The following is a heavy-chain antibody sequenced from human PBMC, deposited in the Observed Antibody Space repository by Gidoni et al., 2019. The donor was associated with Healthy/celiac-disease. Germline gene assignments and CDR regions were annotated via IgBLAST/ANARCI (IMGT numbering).Heavy chain of an antibody. CDR3: ARLDCSSTSCPFDY. CDR2: INPNSSDT. J-gene: IGHJ4*02. Sequence: QVQLVQCGAEVKKAGASVQVSGKACGYTFTGYYMYWVRQAPGQGLVWMRWINPNSSDTNYAQKCQCRVTMTRDTSIITAYMELSRLRSADTSVYYCARLDCSSTSCPFDYWGQGTLVTVSS. V-gene: IGHV1-2*02. CDR1: GYTFTGYY. D-gene: IGHD2-2*01.